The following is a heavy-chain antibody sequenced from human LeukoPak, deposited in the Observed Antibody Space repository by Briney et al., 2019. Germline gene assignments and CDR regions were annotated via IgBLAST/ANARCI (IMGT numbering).Heavy chain of an antibody. J-gene: IGHJ4*02. CDR2: IWYDGSNK. CDR3: ATEGASFDY. D-gene: IGHD1-26*01. Sequence: GRSLRLSCAASGFTFSSYGMHWVRQAPGKGLEWVAVIWYDGSNKYYADSVKGRFTISRDNSKNTLFLQMNSLRAEDTAVYYCATEGASFDYWGQGTLVTVSS. V-gene: IGHV3-33*01. CDR1: GFTFSSYG.